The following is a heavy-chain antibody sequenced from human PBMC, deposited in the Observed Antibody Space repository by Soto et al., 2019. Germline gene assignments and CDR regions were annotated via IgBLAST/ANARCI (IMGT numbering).Heavy chain of an antibody. CDR1: GFSLSTSGVC. Sequence: QITLKESGPTLVKPTQPLTLTCTFSGFSLSTSGVCVGWFRQPPGKALEWLAIICWDDGKRYSPSLKSRLTITQDTSKKQVVLILTNMDPVDTATYFCAHRRQLGDFDSWGQGTLVTVSS. CDR3: AHRRQLGDFDS. J-gene: IGHJ4*02. V-gene: IGHV2-5*02. D-gene: IGHD7-27*01. CDR2: ICWDDGK.